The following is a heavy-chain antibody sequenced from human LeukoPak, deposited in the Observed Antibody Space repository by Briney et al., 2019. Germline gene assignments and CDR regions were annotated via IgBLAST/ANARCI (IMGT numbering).Heavy chain of an antibody. CDR2: IRTSAEGANYA. Sequence: GSLRLSCATSGFTFTYYPLNWVRPAPGKGLEWVSNIRTSAEGANYAYYADSVKGRVTISRDDAKNTLYLQMNSLRDDDTAVYYCARDQRYAFDYWGQGILVAVSS. D-gene: IGHD3-9*01. V-gene: IGHV3-48*02. J-gene: IGHJ4*02. CDR3: ARDQRYAFDY. CDR1: GFTFTYYP.